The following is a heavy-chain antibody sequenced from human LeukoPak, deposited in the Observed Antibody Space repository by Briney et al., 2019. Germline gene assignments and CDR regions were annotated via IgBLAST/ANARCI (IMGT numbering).Heavy chain of an antibody. CDR1: GGSFSGYY. Sequence: PSETLSLTCAVYGGSFSGYYWSWIRQPPGKGLEWIGEINHSGSTNYNPSLKSRVTISVDTSKNQFSLELSSVTAADTAVYYCARALTVTTFDYWGQGTLVTVSS. CDR3: ARALTVTTFDY. J-gene: IGHJ4*02. D-gene: IGHD4-11*01. V-gene: IGHV4-34*01. CDR2: INHSGST.